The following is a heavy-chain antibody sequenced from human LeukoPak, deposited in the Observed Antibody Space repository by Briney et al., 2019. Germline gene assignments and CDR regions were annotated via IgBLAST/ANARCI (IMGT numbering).Heavy chain of an antibody. Sequence: SETLSLTCTVSGGSISSYYWSWIRQPPGKGLEWIGYIYYSGSTNYNPSLKSRVTISVDTSKNQFSLKLSSVTAADTAVYYCARDRYYGSGTTWGQGTLVTVSS. CDR2: IYYSGST. V-gene: IGHV4-59*01. D-gene: IGHD3-10*01. J-gene: IGHJ5*02. CDR3: ARDRYYGSGTT. CDR1: GGSISSYY.